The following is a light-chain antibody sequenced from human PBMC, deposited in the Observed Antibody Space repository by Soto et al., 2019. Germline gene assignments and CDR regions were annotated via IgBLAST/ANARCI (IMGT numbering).Light chain of an antibody. Sequence: IHWTHSPSFLSASVLYSVTITCLASQGISSYLSWYQQKPGKAPKLLIYAASTLQSGVPSRFIGSGSGTEFTLTISSLQPEDFATYYCQQLNSYPRFGQGTRLEV. J-gene: IGKJ5*01. CDR1: QGISSY. CDR3: QQLNSYPR. V-gene: IGKV1-9*01. CDR2: AAS.